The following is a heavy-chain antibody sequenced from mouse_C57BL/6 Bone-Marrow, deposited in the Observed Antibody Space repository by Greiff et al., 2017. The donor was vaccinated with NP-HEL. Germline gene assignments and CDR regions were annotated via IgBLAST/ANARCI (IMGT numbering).Heavy chain of an antibody. CDR2: INPNNGGT. J-gene: IGHJ2*01. D-gene: IGHD1-1*01. Sequence: VQLQQSGPELVKPGASVKMSCKASGYTFTDYNMHWVKQSHGKSLEWIGYINPNNGGTSYNQKFKGKATLTVNKSSSTAYMELRSLTSEDSAVYYCARITTVVATSGGPYFDYWGQGTTLTVSS. V-gene: IGHV1-22*01. CDR3: ARITTVVATSGGPYFDY. CDR1: GYTFTDYN.